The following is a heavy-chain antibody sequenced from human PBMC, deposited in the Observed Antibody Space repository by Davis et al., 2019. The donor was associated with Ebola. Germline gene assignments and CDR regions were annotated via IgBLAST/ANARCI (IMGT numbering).Heavy chain of an antibody. CDR3: ARELRFLEWDGMDV. J-gene: IGHJ6*02. Sequence: GESLKISCAASGFTFSRYSMNWVRQAPGKGLEWVSYISSSSSTIYYADSVKGRFTISRDNSKNTLYLQMNSLRAEDTAVYYCARELRFLEWDGMDVWGQGTTVTVSS. CDR2: ISSSSSTI. D-gene: IGHD3-3*01. CDR1: GFTFSRYS. V-gene: IGHV3-48*01.